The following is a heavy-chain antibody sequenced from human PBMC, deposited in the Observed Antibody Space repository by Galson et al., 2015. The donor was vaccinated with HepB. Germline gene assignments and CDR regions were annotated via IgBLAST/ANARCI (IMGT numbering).Heavy chain of an antibody. J-gene: IGHJ4*02. CDR3: ASIAVAGPELHFDY. CDR2: ISSSSSYT. Sequence: SLRLSCAASGFTFSDYYMSWIRQAPGKGLEWVSYISSSSSYTNYADSVKGRFTISRDNAKNSLYLQMNSLRAEDTAVYYCASIAVAGPELHFDYWGQGTLVTVSS. V-gene: IGHV3-11*06. D-gene: IGHD6-19*01. CDR1: GFTFSDYY.